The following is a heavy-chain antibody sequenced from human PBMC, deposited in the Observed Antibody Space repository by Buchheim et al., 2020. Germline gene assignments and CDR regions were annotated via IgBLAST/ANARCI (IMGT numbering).Heavy chain of an antibody. CDR1: GGSISSYY. J-gene: IGHJ5*02. Sequence: QVQLQESGPGLVKPSETLSLTCTVSGGSISSYYWSWIRQPPGKGLEWIGYIYYSGSTNYNPSLKSRVTISVDTSKNQFSLKLSSVTAADTAVYYCARDTLAAGTRWFDPWGQGTL. V-gene: IGHV4-59*01. CDR3: ARDTLAAGTRWFDP. CDR2: IYYSGST. D-gene: IGHD6-13*01.